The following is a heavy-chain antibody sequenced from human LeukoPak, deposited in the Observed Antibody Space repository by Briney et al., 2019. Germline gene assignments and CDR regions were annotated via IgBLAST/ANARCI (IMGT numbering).Heavy chain of an antibody. D-gene: IGHD3-22*01. CDR1: GGSISSSSYY. CDR2: IYYSATT. V-gene: IGHV4-39*01. CDR3: ARSSGYLFDP. Sequence: SETLSLTCTVSGGSISSSSYYWGWIRQPPGKGLEWIGSIYYSATTYYNPSLKRRVSISVDTSKNQFSLKLSSVSAADTAVYYCARSSGYLFDPWGQGTLVTVSS. J-gene: IGHJ5*02.